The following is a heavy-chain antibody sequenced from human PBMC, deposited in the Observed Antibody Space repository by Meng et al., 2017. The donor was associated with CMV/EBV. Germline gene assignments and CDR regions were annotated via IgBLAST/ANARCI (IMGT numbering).Heavy chain of an antibody. CDR3: ARDKRYCSSTSCYRNFDY. J-gene: IGHJ4*02. D-gene: IGHD2-2*01. V-gene: IGHV3-66*02. CDR2: IYSGGST. Sequence: GESLKISCAASGFTVSSNYMSWVRQAPGKGLECVSVIYSGGSTYYADSVKGRFTFSRDNSKNTLYLQMNSLRVEDTAVYYCARDKRYCSSTSCYRNFDYWGQGTLVTVSS. CDR1: GFTVSSNY.